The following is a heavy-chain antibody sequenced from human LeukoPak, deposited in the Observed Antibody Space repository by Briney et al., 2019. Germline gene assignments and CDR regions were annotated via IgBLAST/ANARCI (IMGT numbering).Heavy chain of an antibody. CDR2: IWYDGSNK. V-gene: IGHV3-33*01. D-gene: IGHD3-10*01. J-gene: IGHJ4*02. CDR3: ARDQAGSSYFDY. Sequence: PGRSLRLSCAASGFTFSSYGMHWVRQAPGKGLEWVAVIWYDGSNKYYADSVKGRFTISRDNSKNTLYLQMNSLRAEDTAVYYCARDQAGSSYFDYWAREPWSPSPQ. CDR1: GFTFSSYG.